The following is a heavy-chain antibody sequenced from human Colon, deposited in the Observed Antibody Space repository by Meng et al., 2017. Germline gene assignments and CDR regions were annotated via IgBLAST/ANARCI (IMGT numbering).Heavy chain of an antibody. CDR2: ISSFSTYI. V-gene: IGHV3-21*01. CDR3: AREPQDFGQRDY. Sequence: EVQLVESGGGLVKPGGSLRLSCEVSGFIFSSYHMNWVRQAPGKGLEWVSSISSFSTYIDYADSVKGRFTISRDNAKNSVYLEMSSLRAEDTAIYYCAREPQDFGQRDYWGQGTLVTVSS. J-gene: IGHJ4*02. D-gene: IGHD3-10*01. CDR1: GFIFSSYH.